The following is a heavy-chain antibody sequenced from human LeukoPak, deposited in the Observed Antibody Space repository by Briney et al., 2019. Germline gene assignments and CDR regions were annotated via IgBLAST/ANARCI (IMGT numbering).Heavy chain of an antibody. CDR2: ISSSSSYI. CDR3: ARGGGYSSSPTGDY. Sequence: GGSLRLSCAVSGFTFSDHHMDWVRQAPGRGLEWVSSISSSSSYIYYADSVKGRFTISRGNAKNSLYLQMNSLRAEDTAVYYCARGGGYSSSPTGDYWGQGTLVTVSS. J-gene: IGHJ4*02. CDR1: GFTFSDHH. D-gene: IGHD6-6*01. V-gene: IGHV3-21*01.